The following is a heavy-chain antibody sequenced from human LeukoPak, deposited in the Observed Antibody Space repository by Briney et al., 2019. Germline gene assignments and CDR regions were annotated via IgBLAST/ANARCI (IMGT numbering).Heavy chain of an antibody. CDR2: IRSDGSNK. CDR1: GFTFRNYG. Sequence: GGSLRLSCAASGFTFRNYGIYWVRQAPGKGLEWVALIRSDGSNKYYADSMKGRFTISRDNSKNTAYLQMNSLRAEDTAVYYCARETDPLGYCSGGSCYLDHWGQGTLVTVSS. CDR3: ARETDPLGYCSGGSCYLDH. D-gene: IGHD2-15*01. V-gene: IGHV3-30*02. J-gene: IGHJ4*02.